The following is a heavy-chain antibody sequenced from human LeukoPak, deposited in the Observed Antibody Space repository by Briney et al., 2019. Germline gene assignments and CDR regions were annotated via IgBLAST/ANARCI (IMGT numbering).Heavy chain of an antibody. CDR1: GFTFSSYW. V-gene: IGHV3-74*01. Sequence: GGSLRLSCGASGFTFSSYWMHWVRQAPGKGLVWVSRINNDGSSTTYADSVKGRFTISRDNAKNTLYLQMNSLRAEDTAVYYCARTPYYYGMDVWGQGTTVTVSS. CDR2: INNDGSST. J-gene: IGHJ6*02. CDR3: ARTPYYYGMDV.